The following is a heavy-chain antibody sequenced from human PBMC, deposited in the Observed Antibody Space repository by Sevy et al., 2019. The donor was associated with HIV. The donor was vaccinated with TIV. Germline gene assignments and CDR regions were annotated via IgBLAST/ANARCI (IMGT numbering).Heavy chain of an antibody. V-gene: IGHV3-30*18. D-gene: IGHD3-10*01. CDR2: ISYDGSNK. CDR3: AKVEDRVALRGPFDI. J-gene: IGHJ3*02. CDR1: GFTFSSYG. Sequence: GGSLRLSCAASGFTFSSYGIHWVRQAPGKGLEWVAVISYDGSNKYYADSVKGRFTISRDNSKNTLSLQMNSLRAEDTAVYFCAKVEDRVALRGPFDIWGQGTMVTVSS.